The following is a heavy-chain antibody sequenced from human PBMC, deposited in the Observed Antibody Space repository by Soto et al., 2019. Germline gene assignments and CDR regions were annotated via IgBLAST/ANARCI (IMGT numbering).Heavy chain of an antibody. V-gene: IGHV4-31*03. CDR2: IYYSGST. CDR1: GGSISSGGYY. CDR3: ARAGYYYDYVWGSYRFTYFDY. Sequence: SETLSLTCTVSGGSISSGGYYWSWIRQHPGKGLEWIGYIYYSGSTYYNPSLKSRVTISVDTSKNQFSLKLSSVTAADTAVYYCARAGYYYDYVWGSYRFTYFDYWGQGTLVTVSS. J-gene: IGHJ4*02. D-gene: IGHD3-16*02.